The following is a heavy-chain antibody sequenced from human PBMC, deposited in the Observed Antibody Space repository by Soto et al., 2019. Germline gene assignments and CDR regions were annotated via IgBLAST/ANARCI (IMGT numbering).Heavy chain of an antibody. CDR3: ARRYGQHDAFDI. CDR2: IYPRDSDT. J-gene: IGHJ3*02. D-gene: IGHD3-16*01. V-gene: IGHV5-51*01. CDR1: GYSFTTYW. Sequence: PGESLKISCTGSGYSFTTYWIGWVRQMPGKGLEWMGIIYPRDSDTKYSPSFQGLVTISADKSITTAYLQWNSLKASDTAMYYCARRYGQHDAFDIWGQGTMVTVSS.